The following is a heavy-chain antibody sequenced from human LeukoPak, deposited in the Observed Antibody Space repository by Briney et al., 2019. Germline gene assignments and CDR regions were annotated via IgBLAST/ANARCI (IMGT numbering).Heavy chain of an antibody. V-gene: IGHV4-59*01. Sequence: SETLSLTCTVSGGSISSYYWSWIRQPPGKGLEWIGYIYYSGSTNYNPSLKSRVTISVDTSKNQFSLKLSSVTAADTAVYYCARVPVRGLDYYYYYMDVWGKGTTVTVSS. D-gene: IGHD3-16*01. CDR1: GGSISSYY. CDR2: IYYSGST. CDR3: ARVPVRGLDYYYYYMDV. J-gene: IGHJ6*03.